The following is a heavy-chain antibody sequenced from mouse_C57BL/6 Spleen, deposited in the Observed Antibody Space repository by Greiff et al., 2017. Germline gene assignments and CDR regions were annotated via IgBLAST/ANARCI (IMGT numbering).Heavy chain of an antibody. V-gene: IGHV1-82*01. CDR3: ARGVLRAWFAY. CDR2: IYPGDGDT. CDR1: GYAFSSSW. Sequence: QVQLKESGPELVKPGASVKISCKASGYAFSSSWMNWVKQRPGKGLEWIGRIYPGDGDTNYNGKFKGKATLTADKSSSTAYMQLSSLTSEDSAVYFCARGVLRAWFAYWGQGTLVTVSA. D-gene: IGHD1-1*01. J-gene: IGHJ3*01.